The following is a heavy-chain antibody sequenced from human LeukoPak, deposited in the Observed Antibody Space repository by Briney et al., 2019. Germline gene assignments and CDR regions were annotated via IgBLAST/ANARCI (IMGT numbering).Heavy chain of an antibody. CDR3: ARDRGRSISCPDY. CDR2: IWYDGLNT. J-gene: IGHJ4*02. CDR1: GFTFSSYG. Sequence: PGGSLRLSCAASGFTFSSYGMHWVRQAPGKGLEWVAVIWYDGLNTYYVDSVKGRFTISRDNSKNTLYLQMNSLRDEDTAVYYYARDRGRSISCPDYWGRGTLVTVPS. D-gene: IGHD2-2*01. V-gene: IGHV3-33*01.